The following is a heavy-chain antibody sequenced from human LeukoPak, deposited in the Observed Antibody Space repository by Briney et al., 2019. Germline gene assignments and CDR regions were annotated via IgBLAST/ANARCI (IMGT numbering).Heavy chain of an antibody. Sequence: SQTLSLTCAISGDSVSSNTAAWNWIRRSPSRGLEWLGRTYYRSKWYNDYAASVKSRISINPDTSKNQFSLQLNSVTPEDTAVYSCARATPGPNYYYGMDVWGQGTTVTVSS. CDR2: TYYRSKWYN. CDR1: GDSVSSNTAA. V-gene: IGHV6-1*01. D-gene: IGHD2-15*01. CDR3: ARATPGPNYYYGMDV. J-gene: IGHJ6*02.